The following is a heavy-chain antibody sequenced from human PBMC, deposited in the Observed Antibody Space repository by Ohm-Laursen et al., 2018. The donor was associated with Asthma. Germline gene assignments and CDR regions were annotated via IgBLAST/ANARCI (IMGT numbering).Heavy chain of an antibody. V-gene: IGHV3-21*01. CDR3: ARDRIVGSSSWKKMSDY. J-gene: IGHJ4*02. CDR1: GFTFRSYA. Sequence: GQTLSLTCAASGFTFRSYAMHWVRQAPGKGLEWVASISTASSFIYYADSVRGRFTTSRDNARNSLYLQMNSLRAEDTAVYYCARDRIVGSSSWKKMSDYWGQGTLVTVSS. D-gene: IGHD6-13*01. CDR2: ISTASSFI.